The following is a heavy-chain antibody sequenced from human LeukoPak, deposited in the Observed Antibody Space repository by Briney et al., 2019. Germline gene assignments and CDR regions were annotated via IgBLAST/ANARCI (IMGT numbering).Heavy chain of an antibody. V-gene: IGHV3-74*01. Sequence: GGSLRLSCAVSGFTFRSYGMNWVRQAPGKGLVWVSRIKGDGSTTSHADSVKGRFIISRDNAKNTLYLQMNSLRAEDTAVYYCARDPYCTGGDCYSFDPWGQGTLVTVSS. CDR1: GFTFRSYG. D-gene: IGHD2-8*02. J-gene: IGHJ5*02. CDR3: ARDPYCTGGDCYSFDP. CDR2: IKGDGSTT.